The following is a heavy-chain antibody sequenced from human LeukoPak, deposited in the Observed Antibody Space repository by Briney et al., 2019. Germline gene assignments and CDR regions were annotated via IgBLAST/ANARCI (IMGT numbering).Heavy chain of an antibody. D-gene: IGHD3-3*01. Sequence: SGPTLVNPTQTLTLTCTFSGFSLSTSGVGVGWIRQTPGKTLERLALNKWNDDKRYSPSLKSRLTITKDNSKNQVVLTMTKMDSVCTATYYCAHARGDFWSGVYYFDYWGQGTLVTVSS. V-gene: IGHV2-5*01. CDR3: AHARGDFWSGVYYFDY. CDR1: GFSLSTSGVG. J-gene: IGHJ4*02. CDR2: NKWNDDK.